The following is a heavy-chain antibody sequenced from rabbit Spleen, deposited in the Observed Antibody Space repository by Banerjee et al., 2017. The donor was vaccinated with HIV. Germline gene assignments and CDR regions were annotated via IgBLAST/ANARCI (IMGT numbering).Heavy chain of an antibody. V-gene: IGHV1S40*01. CDR3: ARDMVAAIGWNFNL. Sequence: QSLEESGGDLVKPGASLTLTCTASGIDFSGYYWICWVRQAPGKGLEWIACINMFTGKSVYASWAKGRFIMSRPSSTTVTLQMTSLTVADTATYFCARDMVAAIGWNFNLWGPGTLVTVS. J-gene: IGHJ4*01. CDR1: GIDFSGYYW. CDR2: INMFTGKS. D-gene: IGHD6-1*01.